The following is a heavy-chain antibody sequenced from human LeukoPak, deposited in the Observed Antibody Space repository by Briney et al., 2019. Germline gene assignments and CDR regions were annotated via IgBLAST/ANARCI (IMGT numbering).Heavy chain of an antibody. CDR1: GFTFSSYP. CDR2: ISGSGGST. J-gene: IGHJ3*02. V-gene: IGHV3-23*01. D-gene: IGHD6-25*01. Sequence: GGSLRLSCAASGFTFSSYPMSWVRQAPGKGLELVSTISGSGGSTYYADSVKGRSTISRDNSKNTLFLQMNSLRAEDTAIYYCAKDIAAFDAFDIWGQGTMVTVSS. CDR3: AKDIAAFDAFDI.